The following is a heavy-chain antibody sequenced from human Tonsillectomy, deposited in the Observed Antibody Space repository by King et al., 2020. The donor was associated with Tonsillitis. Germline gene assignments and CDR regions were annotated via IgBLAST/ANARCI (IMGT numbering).Heavy chain of an antibody. CDR3: AKALRASSTGLYWFDP. J-gene: IGHJ5*02. V-gene: IGHV3-30*18. Sequence: VQLVESGGGVVQPGRSLRLSCAASGFTFSSYGMHWVRQAPGKGLDWVAVIYFDGSITYYADSVKGRFTISRDNSKNTVYLQMNFMTAEDTAVYYCAKALRASSTGLYWFDPCGLGTLVTVSS. CDR1: GFTFSSYG. D-gene: IGHD6-13*01. CDR2: IYFDGSIT.